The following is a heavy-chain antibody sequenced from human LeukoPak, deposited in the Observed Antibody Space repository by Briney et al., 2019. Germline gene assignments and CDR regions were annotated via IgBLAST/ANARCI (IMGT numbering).Heavy chain of an antibody. V-gene: IGHV4-38-2*02. Sequence: SETLSLTCTVSGGSISSYYWGWIRQPPGKGLEWIGSIYQSGSTYYNPSLKSRVTLSVDTSKNQFSLKLSSVTAADTAVYYCARITFVVEGYGMDVWGQGTTVTVSS. CDR2: IYQSGST. J-gene: IGHJ6*02. CDR3: ARITFVVEGYGMDV. CDR1: GGSISSYY. D-gene: IGHD2-21*01.